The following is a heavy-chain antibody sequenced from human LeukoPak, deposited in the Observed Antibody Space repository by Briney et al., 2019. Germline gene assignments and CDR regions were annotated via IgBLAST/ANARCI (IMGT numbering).Heavy chain of an antibody. D-gene: IGHD3-10*01. CDR3: AKALRFNPPGGWFDP. Sequence: PSETLSLTCTVSGGSISSYYWSWIRQPPGKGLEWIGYIYYSGSTNYNPSLKSRVTISVDTSKNQFSLKLSSATAADTAVYYCAKALRFNPPGGWFDPWGQGTLVTVSS. CDR2: IYYSGST. J-gene: IGHJ5*02. V-gene: IGHV4-59*01. CDR1: GGSISSYY.